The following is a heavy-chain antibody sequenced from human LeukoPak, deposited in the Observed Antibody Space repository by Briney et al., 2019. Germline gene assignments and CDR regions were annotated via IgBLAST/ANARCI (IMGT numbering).Heavy chain of an antibody. CDR2: MNPNSGNT. Sequence: ASVKVSCKASGYTFTSYDINWGRQATGEGGEWMGWMNPNSGNTGYAQKFQCRVTITSNTSITTAYMDLTSLRSEDTAVYYCARAYYDYVWGSYRLMAFDIWGQGTMVTVSS. CDR1: GYTFTSYD. J-gene: IGHJ3*02. CDR3: ARAYYDYVWGSYRLMAFDI. D-gene: IGHD3-16*02. V-gene: IGHV1-8*03.